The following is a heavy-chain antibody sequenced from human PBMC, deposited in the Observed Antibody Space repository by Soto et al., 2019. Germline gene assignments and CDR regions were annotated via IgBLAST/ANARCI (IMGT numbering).Heavy chain of an antibody. CDR1: GYTFSNYG. CDR2: IWYDGSRK. CDR3: TKGDSSDPFEY. J-gene: IGHJ4*02. V-gene: IGHV3-33*06. Sequence: GGSLRLSCAASGYTFSNYGMHWVRQAPGKGLEWVAVIWYDGSRKYYADSVKGRFTISRDNSKNTVSLQMNGLRVEDTAVYHCTKGDSSDPFEYWGQGTLVTVSS. D-gene: IGHD6-25*01.